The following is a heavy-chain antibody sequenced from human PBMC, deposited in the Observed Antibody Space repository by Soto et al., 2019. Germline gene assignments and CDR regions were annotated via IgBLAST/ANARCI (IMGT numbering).Heavy chain of an antibody. CDR1: GYTFTSYG. D-gene: IGHD5-12*01. CDR3: ARGRGTMGRCFDP. J-gene: IGHJ5*02. V-gene: IGHV1-18*01. Sequence: QVQLVQSGAEVKKPGASVKVSCKASGYTFTSYGIIWVRQAPGQGLEWMGRINAYTGNTNYAQKFQGRLTMTTDTSISTVYMEVRSLRSEDTAVYYCARGRGTMGRCFDPWGQGTLVTVSS. CDR2: INAYTGNT.